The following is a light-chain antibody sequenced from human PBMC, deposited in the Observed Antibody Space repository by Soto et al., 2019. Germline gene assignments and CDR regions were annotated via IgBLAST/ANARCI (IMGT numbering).Light chain of an antibody. CDR3: CSYAGTYTYV. Sequence: QSVLTQPRSVSGSPGQSVTISCTGTSSDVGGFNYVSWYQQHPGKVPKVMIYDVSKRPSGVPDRFSGTKSGNTASLTISGLQPEDEADYYCCSYAGTYTYVFGTATKLTVL. J-gene: IGLJ1*01. CDR1: SSDVGGFNY. CDR2: DVS. V-gene: IGLV2-11*01.